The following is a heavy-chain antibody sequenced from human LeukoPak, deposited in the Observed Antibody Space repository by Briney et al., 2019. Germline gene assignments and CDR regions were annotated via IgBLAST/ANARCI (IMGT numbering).Heavy chain of an antibody. J-gene: IGHJ3*02. CDR2: IYSGGST. CDR1: GFTVSSNY. CDR3: ARLTAMVSGDAFDI. Sequence: GSLRLSCAASGFTVSSNYMSWVRQAPGKGLEWVSVIYSGGSTYYADSVKGRFTISRDNSKNTLYLQMNSLRAEDTAVYYCARLTAMVSGDAFDIWGQGTMVTVPS. D-gene: IGHD5-18*01. V-gene: IGHV3-53*01.